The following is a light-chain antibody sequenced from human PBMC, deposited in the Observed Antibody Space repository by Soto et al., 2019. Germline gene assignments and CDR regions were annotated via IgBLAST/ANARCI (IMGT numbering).Light chain of an antibody. CDR3: AAWDGSLKGVV. Sequence: QSVLTQPPSASGTPGQRVTLSCSGSSSNIGSNTVNWYQQFPGTAPKLLMYNNNQRPSGVPDRFSGSKSGTSASLAISGLQSEDDVDYYCAAWDGSLKGVVFGGGTKLTVL. CDR1: SSNIGSNT. CDR2: NNN. V-gene: IGLV1-44*01. J-gene: IGLJ2*01.